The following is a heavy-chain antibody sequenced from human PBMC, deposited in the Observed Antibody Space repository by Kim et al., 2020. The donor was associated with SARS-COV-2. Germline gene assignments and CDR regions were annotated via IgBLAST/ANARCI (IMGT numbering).Heavy chain of an antibody. CDR2: ISSSSSYI. Sequence: GGSLRLSCAASGFTFSSYSMNWVRQAPGKGLEWVSSISSSSSYIYYADSMKGRFTISRDNAKNSLYLQMNSLRAEDTAVYYCARERGPITIFGVVMDYFDYWGQGTLVTVSS. CDR3: ARERGPITIFGVVMDYFDY. J-gene: IGHJ4*02. V-gene: IGHV3-21*01. CDR1: GFTFSSYS. D-gene: IGHD3-3*01.